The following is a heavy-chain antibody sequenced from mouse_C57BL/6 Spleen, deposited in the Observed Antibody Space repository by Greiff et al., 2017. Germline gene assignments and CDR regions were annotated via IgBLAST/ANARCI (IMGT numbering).Heavy chain of an antibody. D-gene: IGHD1-1*01. J-gene: IGHJ2*01. Sequence: QVQLQQPGAELVKPGASVKLSCKASGYTFTSYWMHWVKQRPGQGLEWIGMIHPNSGSTNYNEKFKSQATLTVGKSSSTAYMQLSSLTSEDSAVYYCAREEYYGSPFYFDYWGQGTTLTVSS. CDR2: IHPNSGST. CDR1: GYTFTSYW. V-gene: IGHV1-64*01. CDR3: AREEYYGSPFYFDY.